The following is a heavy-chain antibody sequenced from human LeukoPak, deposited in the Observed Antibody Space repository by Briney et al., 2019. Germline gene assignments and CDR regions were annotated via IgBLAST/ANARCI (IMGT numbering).Heavy chain of an antibody. CDR1: GYTFTSYA. V-gene: IGHV7-4-1*01. CDR3: VRARRGTVAGLDY. D-gene: IGHD6-19*01. Sequence: ASVKVSCKASGYTFTSYAMNWVRQAPGQGLEWMGWINTNTGNPTYAQGFTGRFVFSLDTSVSTAYLQISTLEPGDTAVYYCVRARRGTVAGLDYWGQGTLVTVSS. CDR2: INTNTGNP. J-gene: IGHJ4*02.